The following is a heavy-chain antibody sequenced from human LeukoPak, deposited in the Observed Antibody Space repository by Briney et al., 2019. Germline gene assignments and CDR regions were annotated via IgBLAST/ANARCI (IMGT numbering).Heavy chain of an antibody. V-gene: IGHV4-59*08. Sequence: SETLSLTCTVSDGSISSHYWSWIRQPPGKGLEWIGHFAYSGTTSYNASLKSRVTISVDTSKNQFSLTLTSVTAADTAVYYCARPHSSGWYGVYDIWGQGTMVTVSS. CDR3: ARPHSSGWYGVYDI. D-gene: IGHD6-19*01. CDR1: DGSISSHY. CDR2: FAYSGTT. J-gene: IGHJ3*02.